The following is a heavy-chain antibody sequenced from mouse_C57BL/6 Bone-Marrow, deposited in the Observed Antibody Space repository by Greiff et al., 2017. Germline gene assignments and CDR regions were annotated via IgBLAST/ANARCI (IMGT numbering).Heavy chain of an antibody. Sequence: VQLQQSGPVLVKPGASVKMSCKASGYTFTDYYMNWVKQSHGKSLEWIGVINPYNGGTSYNQKFKGKATLTVDKSSSTADMELNSLTSEDSAVYYCARNYGLRAWFAYWGQGSLVTVSA. D-gene: IGHD1-1*01. J-gene: IGHJ3*01. CDR1: GYTFTDYY. CDR3: ARNYGLRAWFAY. CDR2: INPYNGGT. V-gene: IGHV1-19*01.